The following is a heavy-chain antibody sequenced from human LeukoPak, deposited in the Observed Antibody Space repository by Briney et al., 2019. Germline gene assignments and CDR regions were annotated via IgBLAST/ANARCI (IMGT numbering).Heavy chain of an antibody. V-gene: IGHV1-46*01. CDR3: AREEEWLSSHPHYFDF. CDR1: GYTFTSYD. CDR2: VNPSGGST. D-gene: IGHD3-3*01. J-gene: IGHJ4*02. Sequence: ASVKVSCKASGYTFTSYDINWVRQAPGQGLEWMGIVNPSGGSTDYAQKFQGRVTMTRDTSTSTVYLELSSLRSEDTAVYYCAREEEWLSSHPHYFDFWGQGTLVTVPS.